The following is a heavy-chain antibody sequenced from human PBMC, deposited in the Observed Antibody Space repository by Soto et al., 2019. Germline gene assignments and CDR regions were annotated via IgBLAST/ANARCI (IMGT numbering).Heavy chain of an antibody. CDR1: GGTFSSYA. V-gene: IGHV1-69*13. CDR3: AREEVRGYSYDEFDY. CDR2: IIPIFGTA. Sequence: SVKVSCKASGGTFSSYAISWVRQAPGQGLEWMGGIIPIFGTANYAQKFQGRVTITADESTSTAYMEVSSLRSEDTAVYYCAREEVRGYSYDEFDYWGQGTLVTVSS. J-gene: IGHJ4*02. D-gene: IGHD5-18*01.